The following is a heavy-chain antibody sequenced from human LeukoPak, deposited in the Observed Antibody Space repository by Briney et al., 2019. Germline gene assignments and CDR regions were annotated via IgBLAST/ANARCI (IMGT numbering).Heavy chain of an antibody. Sequence: GGSLRLSCAASGFTFSTYPMTWVRQAPGKGLEWISHIRDSGTTDYADSVKGRFTISRDNAKNSLYLQLSSLRAEDTAVYYCARVEVLRSYGVDYWGQGTLVTVSS. CDR3: ARVEVLRSYGVDY. CDR1: GFTFSTYP. J-gene: IGHJ4*02. V-gene: IGHV3-69-1*01. D-gene: IGHD4-17*01. CDR2: IRDSGTT.